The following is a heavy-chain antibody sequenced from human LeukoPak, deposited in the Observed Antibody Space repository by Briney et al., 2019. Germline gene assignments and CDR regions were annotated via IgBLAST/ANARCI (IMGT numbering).Heavy chain of an antibody. D-gene: IGHD5-18*01. Sequence: GSLRLSCAASGFTFSSYWMDWVRHAPGKGLEWVGEMNHRGSTNYNPSLNTRVTISVHTSKTQFSLTLTSVTAADTAVYYCARGRAGRGYSYVIYYYYYMDVWGKGTTVTVSS. V-gene: IGHV4-34*01. CDR2: MNHRGST. CDR1: GFTFSSYW. J-gene: IGHJ6*03. CDR3: ARGRAGRGYSYVIYYYYYMDV.